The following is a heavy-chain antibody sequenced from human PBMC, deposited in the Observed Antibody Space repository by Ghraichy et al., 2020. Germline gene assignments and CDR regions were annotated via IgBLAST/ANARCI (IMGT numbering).Heavy chain of an antibody. CDR1: GYTFAGYY. D-gene: IGHD2-2*02. CDR3: ARAGPYCSSTSCYNDY. J-gene: IGHJ4*02. Sequence: ASVKVSCKASGYTFAGYYMHWVRQAPGQGLEWMGWINPNSGGTNYAQKFQGRVTMTRDTSISTAYMELSRLRSDDTAVNYCARAGPYCSSTSCYNDYWGQGTLVTVSS. V-gene: IGHV1-2*02. CDR2: INPNSGGT.